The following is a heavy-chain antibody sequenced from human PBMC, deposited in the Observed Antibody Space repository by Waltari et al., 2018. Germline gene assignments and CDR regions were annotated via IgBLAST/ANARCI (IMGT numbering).Heavy chain of an antibody. D-gene: IGHD1-26*01. V-gene: IGHV3-53*01. J-gene: IGHJ3*02. CDR2: IYSGGST. CDR3: ARDRGRLGVSGAFDI. CDR1: GFTVSSNY. Sequence: EVQLVESGGGLIQPGGSMRLSCAASGFTVSSNYMRWVRPAPGKGLEWVSFIYSGGSTYYADSGKGRFTISRDNSKNTLYLQMNSLRAEDTAVYYCARDRGRLGVSGAFDIWGQGTMVTVSS.